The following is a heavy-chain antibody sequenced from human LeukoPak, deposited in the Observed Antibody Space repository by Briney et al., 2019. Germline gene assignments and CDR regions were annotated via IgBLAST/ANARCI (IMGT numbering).Heavy chain of an antibody. D-gene: IGHD5-24*01. CDR3: VKDLRDGYNSDYVFHI. Sequence: PGRSLRLSCAASGFIFDESALHWVRQTPGKGLGWISGITWNSGRIAYRDSVKGRFTISRDNAKNSLYLQMNSLRTEDTALYYCVKDLRDGYNSDYVFHIWGQGTMVTVSS. J-gene: IGHJ3*02. CDR2: ITWNSGRI. CDR1: GFIFDESA. V-gene: IGHV3-9*01.